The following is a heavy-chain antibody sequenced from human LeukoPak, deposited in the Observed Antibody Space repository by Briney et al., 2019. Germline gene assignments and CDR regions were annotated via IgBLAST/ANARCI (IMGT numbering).Heavy chain of an antibody. J-gene: IGHJ4*02. CDR3: ARVVAAAGIDY. CDR1: GFTFSSYG. D-gene: IGHD6-13*01. Sequence: GRSLRLSCAASGFTFSSYGMHWVRQAPGKGLEWVAVIWCDGSNKYYADSVKGRFTISRDNSKNTLYLQMNSLRAEDTAVYYCARVVAAAGIDYWGQGTLVTVSS. V-gene: IGHV3-33*01. CDR2: IWCDGSNK.